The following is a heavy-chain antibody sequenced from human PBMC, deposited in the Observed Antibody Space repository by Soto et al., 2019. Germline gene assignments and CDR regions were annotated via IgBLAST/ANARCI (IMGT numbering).Heavy chain of an antibody. J-gene: IGHJ4*02. D-gene: IGHD2-2*01. CDR1: GASISSREYY. CDR2: IDYNGVT. Sequence: PSETLSLTCSVSGASISSREYYWGWIRRTPGKGLEWIGNIDYNGVTYYNPSLKSRVTVSKDTSKNQFSLKVASVTAADTAIYYCGRVMIGTSRHTDSDYWGQGTQVTVS. V-gene: IGHV4-39*01. CDR3: GRVMIGTSRHTDSDY.